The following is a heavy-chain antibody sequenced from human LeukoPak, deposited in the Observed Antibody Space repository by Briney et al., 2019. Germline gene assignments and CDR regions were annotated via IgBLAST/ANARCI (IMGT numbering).Heavy chain of an antibody. Sequence: GASVKVSCKASGYTFTGYYMHWVRQSPGQGLEWMGWINPNSGGTNYAQKFQGRVTMTRDTSISTAYMELRSLRSDDTAVYYCARSSLSIVGATSDYWGQGTLVTVSS. CDR2: INPNSGGT. CDR3: ARSSLSIVGATSDY. V-gene: IGHV1-2*02. CDR1: GYTFTGYY. J-gene: IGHJ4*02. D-gene: IGHD1-26*01.